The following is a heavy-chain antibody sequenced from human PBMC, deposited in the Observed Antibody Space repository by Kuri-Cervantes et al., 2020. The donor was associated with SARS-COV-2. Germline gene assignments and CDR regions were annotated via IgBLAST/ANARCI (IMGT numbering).Heavy chain of an antibody. Sequence: LRLSCTGSGGSISSGDYYWSWIRQPPGKGLEWIGYIYYNGSTYHNPSLKSRVTASVDTSKTQFPLKLSSVTAADTNVYYCARNRLAPQNWNRFDYWGQGTLVTVSS. CDR3: ARNRLAPQNWNRFDY. J-gene: IGHJ4*02. CDR1: GGSISSGDYY. CDR2: IYYNGST. D-gene: IGHD1-1*01. V-gene: IGHV4-30-4*01.